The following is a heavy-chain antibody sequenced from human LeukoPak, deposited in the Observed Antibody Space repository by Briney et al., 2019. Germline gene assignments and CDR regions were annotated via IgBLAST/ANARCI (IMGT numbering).Heavy chain of an antibody. J-gene: IGHJ6*02. CDR1: GFTFSSYA. D-gene: IGHD6-13*01. CDR2: IGGSGGTT. CDR3: ARIAAAGDYYYYGMDV. V-gene: IGHV3-23*01. Sequence: QSGGSLRLSCAASGFTFSSYAMSWVRQVPGEGLEWVSAIGGSGGTTYYADSVKGRFTISRDNSKNTLYLQMNSLRAEDTAVYYCARIAAAGDYYYYGMDVWGQGTTVTVSS.